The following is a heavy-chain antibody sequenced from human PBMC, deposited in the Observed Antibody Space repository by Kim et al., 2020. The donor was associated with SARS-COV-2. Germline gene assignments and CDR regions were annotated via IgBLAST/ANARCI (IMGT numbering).Heavy chain of an antibody. Sequence: SETLSLTCTVSGGSISSGGYYWSWIRQHPGKGLEWIGYIYYSGSTYYNPSLKSRVTISVDTSKNQFSLKLSSVTAADTAVYYCARGHSQTLDYWGQGTLVTVSS. CDR3: ARGHSQTLDY. CDR2: IYYSGST. D-gene: IGHD2-15*01. J-gene: IGHJ4*02. CDR1: GGSISSGGYY. V-gene: IGHV4-31*03.